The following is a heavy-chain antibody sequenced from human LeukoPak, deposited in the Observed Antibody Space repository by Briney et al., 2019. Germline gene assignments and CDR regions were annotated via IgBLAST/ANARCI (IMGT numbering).Heavy chain of an antibody. J-gene: IGHJ4*02. CDR1: GGSISSSSYY. CDR3: ARYDSSGYYLGKVDY. Sequence: SETLSLTCTVSGGSISSSSYYWGWLRQPPGKGLEWIGSIYYSGSTYYNPSLKSRVTISVDTSKNQFSLKLSSVTAADTAVYYCARYDSSGYYLGKVDYWGQGTLVTVSS. CDR2: IYYSGST. V-gene: IGHV4-39*01. D-gene: IGHD3-22*01.